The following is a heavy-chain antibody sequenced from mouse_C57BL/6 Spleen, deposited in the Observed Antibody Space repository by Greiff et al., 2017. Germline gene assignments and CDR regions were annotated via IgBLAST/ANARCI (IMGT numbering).Heavy chain of an antibody. V-gene: IGHV1-59*01. Sequence: VQLQQPGAELVRPGTSVKLSCKASGYTFTSYWMHWVKQRPGQGLEWIGVIDPSDSYTNYNQKFKGKATLTVDTSSSTAYMQLSSLTSEDSAVYYCARDGNYEGWYFDVWGTGTTVTVSS. J-gene: IGHJ1*03. CDR1: GYTFTSYW. CDR3: ARDGNYEGWYFDV. D-gene: IGHD2-1*01. CDR2: IDPSDSYT.